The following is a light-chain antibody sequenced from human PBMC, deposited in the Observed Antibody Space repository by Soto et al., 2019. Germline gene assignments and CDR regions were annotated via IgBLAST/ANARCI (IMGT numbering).Light chain of an antibody. Sequence: EIVLTQSPGTLSLSPGERATLSCRASQSVRSSYIAWYQQKPGQAPRLLIYGASSRATGIPDRFSGSGSGTYFTLTSSRLEPEYCALYYCQHYGSSFTFGPGTKVDIK. V-gene: IGKV3-20*01. CDR3: QHYGSSFT. CDR1: QSVRSSY. CDR2: GAS. J-gene: IGKJ3*01.